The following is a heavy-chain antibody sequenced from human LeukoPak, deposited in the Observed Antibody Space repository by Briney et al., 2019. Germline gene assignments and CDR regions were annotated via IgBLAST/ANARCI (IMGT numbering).Heavy chain of an antibody. CDR2: ISSDNGIP. D-gene: IGHD2-15*01. CDR1: GYSINRFG. V-gene: IGHV1-18*01. CDR3: ANVAKGRFFFYYMDV. J-gene: IGHJ6*03. Sequence: ASVRVSCKASGYSINRFGVTWVRQAPGQGLEWIGWISSDNGIPRYADKFQGRVTLTTDTSKTTTYMELRSVTSDDSAVYLCANVAKGRFFFYYMDVWGKGTTVTVSS.